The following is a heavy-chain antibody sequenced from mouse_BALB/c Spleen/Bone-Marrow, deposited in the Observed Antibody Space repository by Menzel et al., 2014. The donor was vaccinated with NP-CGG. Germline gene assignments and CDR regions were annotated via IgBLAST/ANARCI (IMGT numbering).Heavy chain of an antibody. Sequence: EVKLVESGGNLVKSGGSLKLSCAASGFTFSSYGMSWVRQTPEKRLEWVATISCGGSYTFYPDSVKGRFTISRDNAKNNLYLQLSSLRSEDTALYYCARHAYYDQTEVSFVYWGQGTLVTVSA. CDR1: GFTFSSYG. V-gene: IGHV5-9-2*01. J-gene: IGHJ3*01. D-gene: IGHD2-4*01. CDR2: ISCGGSYT. CDR3: ARHAYYDQTEVSFVY.